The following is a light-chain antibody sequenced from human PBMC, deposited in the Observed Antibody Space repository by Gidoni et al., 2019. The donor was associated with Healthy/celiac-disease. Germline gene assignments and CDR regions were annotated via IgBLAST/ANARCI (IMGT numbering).Light chain of an antibody. V-gene: IGLV3-1*01. CDR3: QAWDSSTEVV. CDR2: QDS. Sequence: SYELTQPPSVSVSPGQTASITCSGDKLGDKYACWYPQKPGPSPVLVIYQDSKRPSGIPERFSGSNSGNTATLTISGTQAMDEADYYCQAWDSSTEVVFGGGTKLTVL. CDR1: KLGDKY. J-gene: IGLJ2*01.